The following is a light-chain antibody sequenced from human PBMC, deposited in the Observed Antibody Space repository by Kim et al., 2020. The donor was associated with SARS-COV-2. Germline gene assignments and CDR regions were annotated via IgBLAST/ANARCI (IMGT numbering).Light chain of an antibody. CDR2: GKN. Sequence: SSELTQDPAVSVALGQTVRITCQGDSLRSYYASWYQQKPGQAPVLVIYGKNNRPSGIPDRISGSSSGNTASLTITGAQAEDEADYYCNSRDSSGNHVFGT. V-gene: IGLV3-19*01. CDR3: NSRDSSGNHV. CDR1: SLRSYY. J-gene: IGLJ1*01.